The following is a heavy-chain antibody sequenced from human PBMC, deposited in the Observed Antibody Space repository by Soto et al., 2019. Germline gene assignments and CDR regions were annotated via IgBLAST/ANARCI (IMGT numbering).Heavy chain of an antibody. V-gene: IGHV3-48*01. J-gene: IGHJ4*02. CDR1: GFIFSSYT. Sequence: EVQMVESGGGLVQPGGSLRLSCAASGFIFSSYTMNWVRQAPGKGLEWVSYITSGGSTMSYADSVRGRFTISRDNAKNLLYLDMNSLRAEDTAVYYCAKGGSTWSADYWGQGTLVTVSS. CDR2: ITSGGSTM. CDR3: AKGGSTWSADY. D-gene: IGHD6-13*01.